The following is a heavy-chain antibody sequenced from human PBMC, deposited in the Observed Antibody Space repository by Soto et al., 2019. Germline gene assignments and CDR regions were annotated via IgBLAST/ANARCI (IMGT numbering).Heavy chain of an antibody. CDR1: GYTFTSYG. CDR2: ISGYNGNT. J-gene: IGHJ4*02. V-gene: IGHV1-18*01. D-gene: IGHD3-16*02. Sequence: QVQLVQSGAEVKKPGASVKVSCKASGYTFTSYGISWVRQAPGQGLEWMGWISGYNGNTNYAQKLQGRVTMTTDTPXSTXYMELRSLRSDDTAMYYCARDYDYVWGSYRHTFNYWGQGSLVTVSS. CDR3: ARDYDYVWGSYRHTFNY.